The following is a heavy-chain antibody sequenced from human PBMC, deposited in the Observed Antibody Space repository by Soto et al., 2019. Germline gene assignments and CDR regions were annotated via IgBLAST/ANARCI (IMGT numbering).Heavy chain of an antibody. CDR3: TTALVPATFDY. V-gene: IGHV3-15*01. D-gene: IGHD2-2*01. J-gene: IGHJ4*02. CDR1: GFTFSNAW. Sequence: EVQLVESGGGLVKPGGSLRLSCAASGFTFSNAWMSWVRQAPGKGLEWVGRIKSKTDGGTTDYATPVKGRFTISRDDSKNTLYLQMNSLKTEDTAVYYCTTALVPATFDYWGQGTLVTVSS. CDR2: IKSKTDGGTT.